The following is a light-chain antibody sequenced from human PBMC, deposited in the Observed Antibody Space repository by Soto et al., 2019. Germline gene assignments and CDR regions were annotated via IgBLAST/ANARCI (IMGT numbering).Light chain of an antibody. CDR2: GAS. Sequence: EIVLTQSPGTLSLSPGERATLSCRASQSVSSSYLAWYQQKPGQAPRLLIYGASSRATGIPDRFSGSGSGTDFTLRISRLEPEDFAVYYCQQYGSSPPLYTFGQGTKLEIK. V-gene: IGKV3-20*01. CDR1: QSVSSSY. CDR3: QQYGSSPPLYT. J-gene: IGKJ2*01.